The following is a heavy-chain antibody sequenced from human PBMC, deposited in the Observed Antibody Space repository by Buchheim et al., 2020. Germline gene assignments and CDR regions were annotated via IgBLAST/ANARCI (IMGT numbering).Heavy chain of an antibody. Sequence: EVQLVESGGGLVQPGGSLRLSCAASEFTFSNYAMSWVRQAPGKGLEWVSVIIGSGGRTNYADSVKGRFTISRDNSKNTLYLQMNSLRADDTAVYYCAKEFGSGSYWYFDLWGRGTL. V-gene: IGHV3-23*04. J-gene: IGHJ2*01. D-gene: IGHD3-10*01. CDR1: EFTFSNYA. CDR2: IIGSGGRT. CDR3: AKEFGSGSYWYFDL.